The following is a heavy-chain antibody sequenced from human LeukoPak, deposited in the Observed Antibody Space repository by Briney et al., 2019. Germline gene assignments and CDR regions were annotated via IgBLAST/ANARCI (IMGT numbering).Heavy chain of an antibody. V-gene: IGHV3-33*01. CDR3: ARDSLLRNSGS. D-gene: IGHD1-26*01. CDR2: VWYDGSNK. J-gene: IGHJ4*02. Sequence: GGSLRLSCAASGFTFSSYGMHWVRQAPGKGLEWVAVVWYDGSNKYYVDSVKGRFTISRDNSQNTLYLQMNSLRAEDTAVYYCARDSLLRNSGSWGQGTLVTVSS. CDR1: GFTFSSYG.